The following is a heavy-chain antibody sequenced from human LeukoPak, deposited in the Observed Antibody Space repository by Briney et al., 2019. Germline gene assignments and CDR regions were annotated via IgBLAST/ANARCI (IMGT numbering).Heavy chain of an antibody. V-gene: IGHV3-33*01. CDR1: GFTFSSYG. CDR2: IWYAGNNK. J-gene: IGHJ6*02. Sequence: QPGGSLRLSCAASGFTFSSYGMHWGRQAPGKGLEWVAVIWYAGNNKYYADSVKGRFTISRDNSKNTLFLQMTSLRAEDTAVYYCARDDSYGGNLYFYYGMDVWGRGTTVIVSS. D-gene: IGHD4-23*01. CDR3: ARDDSYGGNLYFYYGMDV.